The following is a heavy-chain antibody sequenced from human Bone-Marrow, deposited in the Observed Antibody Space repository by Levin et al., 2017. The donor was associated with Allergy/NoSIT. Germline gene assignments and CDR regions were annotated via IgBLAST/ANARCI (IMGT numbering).Heavy chain of an antibody. J-gene: IGHJ4*02. CDR1: GGSISSYF. V-gene: IGHV4-59*08. Sequence: SQTLSLTCTVSGGSISSYFWSWIRPPPGKGLEWIGYIDYSGSTKYNPSLKSRVTISVDTSKIQFSLNLGSVTAADTAVYYCARRSGYYGSGYYFDSWGQGTLVTVSS. CDR3: ARRSGYYGSGYYFDS. CDR2: IDYSGST. D-gene: IGHD3-10*01.